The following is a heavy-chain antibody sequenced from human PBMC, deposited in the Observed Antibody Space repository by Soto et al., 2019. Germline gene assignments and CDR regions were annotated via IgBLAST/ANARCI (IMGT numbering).Heavy chain of an antibody. CDR2: IYHTGST. Sequence: QVQLQESGPGLVQPSQTLSLTCSVSGDPVSSGSYYWTWVRRHPVKGLEWIGYIYHTGSTYYNPDRQSRLIMSIDTSKNQFSLLLYSVTAADTAVYFCAAKLGTTHYFDFWGQGSLVAVSS. D-gene: IGHD7-27*01. CDR1: GDPVSSGSYY. V-gene: IGHV4-31*03. J-gene: IGHJ4*02. CDR3: AAKLGTTHYFDF.